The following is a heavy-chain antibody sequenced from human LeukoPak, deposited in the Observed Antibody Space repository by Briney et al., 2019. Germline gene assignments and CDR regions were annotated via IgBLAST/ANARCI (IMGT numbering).Heavy chain of an antibody. J-gene: IGHJ6*03. V-gene: IGHV1-18*01. CDR1: GYTFTTYG. CDR3: ARVPSFSSSWGGYYYYYMDV. Sequence: ASVKVSCKASGYTFTTYGISWVRQAPGQGLEWMGWISAYNGNTNYAQKLQGRVTMTTDTSTSTAYMELRSLRSDDTAAYYCARVPSFSSSWGGYYYYYMDVWGKGTTVTVSS. CDR2: ISAYNGNT. D-gene: IGHD6-13*01.